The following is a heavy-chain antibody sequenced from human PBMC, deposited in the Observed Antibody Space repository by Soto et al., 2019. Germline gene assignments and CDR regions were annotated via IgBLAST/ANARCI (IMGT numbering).Heavy chain of an antibody. CDR2: VYYSGST. Sequence: SETLSLTCTVSGGSVSSSSYYWGWVRHPPGKGLEWIGSVYYSGSTYYNPSLESRVTISVDTSKNQFSLKLSSVTAADTAVYYCARERKGYRYSSSWSYYYYMDVWGKGTTVTVSS. CDR1: GGSVSSSSYY. CDR3: ARERKGYRYSSSWSYYYYMDV. D-gene: IGHD6-13*01. J-gene: IGHJ6*03. V-gene: IGHV4-39*07.